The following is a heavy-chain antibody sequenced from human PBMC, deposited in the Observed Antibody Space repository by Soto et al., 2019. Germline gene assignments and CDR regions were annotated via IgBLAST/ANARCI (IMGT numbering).Heavy chain of an antibody. J-gene: IGHJ4*02. CDR3: ARYSYGHSYFDY. Sequence: GSLRLSCXASGVTFSMYWMSWVRQAPGKGLEWVANIKEDGSEKKYVDSVKGRFTISRDNAKNSLYLQINSLRAEDTAVYYCARYSYGHSYFDYWGQGTLVTVSS. D-gene: IGHD5-18*01. CDR2: IKEDGSEK. CDR1: GVTFSMYW. V-gene: IGHV3-7*01.